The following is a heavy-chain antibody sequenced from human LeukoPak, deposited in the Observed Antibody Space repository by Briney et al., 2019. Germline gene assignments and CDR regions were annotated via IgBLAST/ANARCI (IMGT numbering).Heavy chain of an antibody. CDR2: ISSSGSTI. Sequence: PGGSLRLSCAASGFTFSDYEMRWLRQAPGKGLEWVSYISSSGSTIYYADSVKGRFTISRDNAKNSMDMQMNSLRAEDTAVYYCARGLTGDFNYWGQGTLVTVSS. V-gene: IGHV3-48*03. CDR1: GFTFSDYE. J-gene: IGHJ4*02. D-gene: IGHD3-10*01. CDR3: ARGLTGDFNY.